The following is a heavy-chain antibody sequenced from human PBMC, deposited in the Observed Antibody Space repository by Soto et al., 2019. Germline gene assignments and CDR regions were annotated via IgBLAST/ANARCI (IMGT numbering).Heavy chain of an antibody. J-gene: IGHJ5*02. CDR1: GYSFTSYW. CDR3: ARHRGSSSAYNWFDP. Sequence: GESLKISCKGSGYSFTSYWIGWVRQMPGKGLEWMGIIYPGDSDTRYSPSFQGQVTISADKSISTAYLQWSSLKASDTAMYYCARHRGSSSAYNWFDPWGQGTLVNGSS. V-gene: IGHV5-51*01. CDR2: IYPGDSDT. D-gene: IGHD6-6*01.